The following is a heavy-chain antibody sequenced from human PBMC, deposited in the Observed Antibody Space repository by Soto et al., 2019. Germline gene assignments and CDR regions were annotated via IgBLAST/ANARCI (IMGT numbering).Heavy chain of an antibody. D-gene: IGHD6-13*01. CDR3: AKDRDGAAAGNTKIYGMDV. CDR1: GFTFSSYA. J-gene: IGHJ6*02. CDR2: ISGSGDST. V-gene: IGHV3-23*01. Sequence: EVQLLESGGGLVQPGGSLRLSCAASGFTFSSYAMSWVLQAPGKGLEWVSVISGSGDSTYYAGSVRGRFTISRDNSKNTLYLQMNSLIAEDTAVYYCAKDRDGAAAGNTKIYGMDVWGQGTTVTVSS.